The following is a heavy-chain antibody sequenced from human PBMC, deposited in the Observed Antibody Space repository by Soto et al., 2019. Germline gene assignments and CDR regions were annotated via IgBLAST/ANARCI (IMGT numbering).Heavy chain of an antibody. CDR1: GGSVSSGSYY. Sequence: SETLSLTCTVSGGSVSSGSYYWSWIRQPPGKGLEWIGYVYYSGSTNYNPSLKSRVTISVDTSKNQFSLKLSSVTAADTAVYYCARSHASSSNGWFDPWGQGTLVTVS. CDR2: VYYSGST. V-gene: IGHV4-61*01. CDR3: ARSHASSSNGWFDP. D-gene: IGHD6-13*01. J-gene: IGHJ5*02.